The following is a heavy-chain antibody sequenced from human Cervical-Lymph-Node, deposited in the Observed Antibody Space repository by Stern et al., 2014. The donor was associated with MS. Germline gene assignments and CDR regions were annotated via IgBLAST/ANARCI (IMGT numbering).Heavy chain of an antibody. Sequence: EVQLVESGGGLVKPGGSLRLSCAASGVTFRNAWMTWIRQAPGQGLEWVGRIKSKTDGGTTDYAAPVKGRFTISRDDSKNTLYLQMNSLKTEDTAVYYCTTLDRSYPYYYYGMDVWGQGTTVTVSS. D-gene: IGHD1-26*01. J-gene: IGHJ6*02. V-gene: IGHV3-15*01. CDR2: IKSKTDGGTT. CDR1: GVTFRNAW. CDR3: TTLDRSYPYYYYGMDV.